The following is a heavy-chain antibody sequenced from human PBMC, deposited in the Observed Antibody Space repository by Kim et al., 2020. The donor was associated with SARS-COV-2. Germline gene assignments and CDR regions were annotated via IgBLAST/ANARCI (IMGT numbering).Heavy chain of an antibody. Sequence: GGSLRLSCAASGFTFDDYAMHWVRQAPGKGLEWVSGISWNSGSIGYADSVKGRFTISRDNAKNSLYLQMNSLRAEDTALYYCAKDRGGFGEFYWSLEYWG. D-gene: IGHD3-10*01. CDR1: GFTFDDYA. J-gene: IGHJ4*01. V-gene: IGHV3-9*01. CDR2: ISWNSGSI. CDR3: AKDRGGFGEFYWSLEY.